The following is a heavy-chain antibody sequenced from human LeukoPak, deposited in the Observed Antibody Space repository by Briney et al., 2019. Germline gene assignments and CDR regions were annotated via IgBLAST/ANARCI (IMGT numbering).Heavy chain of an antibody. J-gene: IGHJ4*02. CDR1: EFTFSTYS. D-gene: IGHD6-6*01. Sequence: GGSLRLSCAASEFTFSTYSMNWVRQAPGKGLEWVSSIGSSSHYIYYADSVKGRFTISRDNAKNSLYLQMNSLRVEDTAVYYCASGAALDYWGQGTPVTVSS. CDR3: ASGAALDY. V-gene: IGHV3-21*01. CDR2: IGSSSHYI.